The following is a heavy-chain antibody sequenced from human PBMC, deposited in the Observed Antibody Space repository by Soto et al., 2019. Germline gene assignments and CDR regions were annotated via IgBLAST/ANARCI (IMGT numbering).Heavy chain of an antibody. Sequence: GGSMRLSCAACGVTFSVSAIHWVRQDSGKGLEWVGRIRSKGNNYATAYTVSVKGRFTISRDDSRNTAFLQMNSLKTEDTAVYYCTRGVYDFWSGHPKGLDYWGQGTVVTVSS. CDR2: IRSKGNNYAT. CDR1: GVTFSVSA. CDR3: TRGVYDFWSGHPKGLDY. D-gene: IGHD3-3*01. J-gene: IGHJ4*02. V-gene: IGHV3-73*01.